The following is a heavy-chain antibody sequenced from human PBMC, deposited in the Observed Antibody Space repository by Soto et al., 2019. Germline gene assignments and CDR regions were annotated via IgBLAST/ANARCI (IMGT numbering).Heavy chain of an antibody. CDR1: GFTFSSYA. D-gene: IGHD2-15*01. CDR3: ARAPPYCSGGSCHASDY. V-gene: IGHV3-23*01. Sequence: GGSLRLSCAASGFTFSSYAMSWVRQAPGKGLEWVSAISGSGGSTYYADSVKGRFTISRDNSKNTLYLQMNSLRAEDTAVYYCARAPPYCSGGSCHASDYWGQGALVTVSS. J-gene: IGHJ4*02. CDR2: ISGSGGST.